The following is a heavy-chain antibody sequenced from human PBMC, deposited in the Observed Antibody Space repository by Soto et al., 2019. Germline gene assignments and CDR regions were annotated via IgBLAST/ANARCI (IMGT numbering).Heavy chain of an antibody. Sequence: GGSLRLSCAASGFTFSDYYMSWIRQAPGKGLEWVSYISSSSSYTNYADSVKGRFTISRDNAKNSLYLQMNSLRAEDTAVYYCARDMGDYSGMDYYYYGMDVWGQGTTVTVSS. CDR1: GFTFSDYY. CDR2: ISSSSSYT. D-gene: IGHD4-17*01. J-gene: IGHJ6*02. CDR3: ARDMGDYSGMDYYYYGMDV. V-gene: IGHV3-11*06.